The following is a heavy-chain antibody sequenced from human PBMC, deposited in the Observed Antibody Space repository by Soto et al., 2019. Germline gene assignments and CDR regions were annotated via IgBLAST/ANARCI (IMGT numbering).Heavy chain of an antibody. CDR3: ARERDILTGYYHFDY. CDR1: GGTFSSYA. V-gene: IGHV1-69*13. Sequence: ASVKVSCKASGGTFSSYAISWVRQAPGQGLEWMGGIIPIFGTANYAQKFQGRVTITADESTSTAYMELSSLRSEDTAVYYCARERDILTGYYHFDYWGQGTLVTVSS. D-gene: IGHD3-9*01. J-gene: IGHJ4*02. CDR2: IIPIFGTA.